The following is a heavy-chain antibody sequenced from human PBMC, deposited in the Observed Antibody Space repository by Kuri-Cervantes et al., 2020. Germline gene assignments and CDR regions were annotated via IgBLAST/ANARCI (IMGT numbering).Heavy chain of an antibody. Sequence: ASVKVSCKASGGTFSSYAISWVRQAPGQGLEWMGWINTNTGNPTYAQGFTGRFVFSLDTSVSTAYLQISSLKAEDTAVYYCARVSFDWDPLFDYWGQGTLVTVSS. V-gene: IGHV7-4-1*02. D-gene: IGHD3-9*01. CDR2: INTNTGNP. CDR1: GGTFSSYA. J-gene: IGHJ4*02. CDR3: ARVSFDWDPLFDY.